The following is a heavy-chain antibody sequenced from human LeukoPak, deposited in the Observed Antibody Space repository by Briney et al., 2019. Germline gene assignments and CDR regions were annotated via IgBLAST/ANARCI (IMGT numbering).Heavy chain of an antibody. J-gene: IGHJ4*02. CDR1: GFTFSSYS. CDR2: ISSSSITI. CDR3: AREPAGTGLDY. V-gene: IGHV3-48*01. D-gene: IGHD3/OR15-3a*01. Sequence: GGSLRLSCAASGFTFSSYSMNWVRQAPGKGLEWVSYISSSSITIYYADSVKGRFTISRDNAMNSLYLQMNSLRAEDTAVYYCAREPAGTGLDYWGQGTLVTVSS.